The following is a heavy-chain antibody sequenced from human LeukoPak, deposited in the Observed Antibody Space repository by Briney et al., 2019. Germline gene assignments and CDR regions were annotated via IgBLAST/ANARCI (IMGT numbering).Heavy chain of an antibody. CDR1: GYTFTSYG. CDR2: IIPIFGTA. CDR3: ARTSRGGYSGYDPNFDY. D-gene: IGHD5-12*01. V-gene: IGHV1-69*13. J-gene: IGHJ4*02. Sequence: SVKVSCKASGYTFTSYGISRVRQAPGQGLEWMGGIIPIFGTANYAQKFQGRATITADESTSTAYMELSSLRSEDTAVYYCARTSRGGYSGYDPNFDYWGQGTLVTVSS.